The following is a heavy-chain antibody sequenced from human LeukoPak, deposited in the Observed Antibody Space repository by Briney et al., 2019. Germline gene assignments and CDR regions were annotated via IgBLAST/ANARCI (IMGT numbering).Heavy chain of an antibody. Sequence: SGPTLVKPTQTLTLTCTFSGFSLSTSGVGVGWIRQPPGKALEWLALIYWDDDKRYSPSLKSRLTITKDTSKNQVVLTMTNMDPVDTATYYCAHRHRVFYSSSSAFDYWGQGTLVTVSS. V-gene: IGHV2-5*02. CDR1: GFSLSTSGVG. CDR2: IYWDDDK. CDR3: AHRHRVFYSSSSAFDY. D-gene: IGHD6-6*01. J-gene: IGHJ4*02.